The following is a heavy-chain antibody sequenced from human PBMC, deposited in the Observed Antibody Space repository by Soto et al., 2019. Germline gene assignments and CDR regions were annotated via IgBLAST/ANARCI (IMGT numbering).Heavy chain of an antibody. J-gene: IGHJ5*02. CDR1: GFTFTTYW. CDR2: IRQDGGAQ. D-gene: IGHD3-10*01. CDR3: VRGGHGSGSYLGSS. Sequence: GSLRLSCVASGFTFTTYWMSWVRQAPGKGLQWVANIRQDGGAQYYVDSVKGRLTISRDNAKNSVYLQMDSLRVEDTAVYYCVRGGHGSGSYLGSSWGQGILVTVSS. V-gene: IGHV3-7*03.